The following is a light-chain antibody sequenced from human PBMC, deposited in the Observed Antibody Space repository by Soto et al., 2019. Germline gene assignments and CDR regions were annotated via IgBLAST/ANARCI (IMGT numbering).Light chain of an antibody. V-gene: IGLV2-14*01. CDR2: EVS. Sequence: QSVLTQPASVFGSPGQSITLSCTGTSSDVGGYNYVSWYEQHPGKAPKLIIYEVSNRPSGVSNRFSGSKSGHTASLTISGLQAEDEADYYCDSYTSSSTYVFGTGTKLTVL. CDR1: SSDVGGYNY. CDR3: DSYTSSSTYV. J-gene: IGLJ1*01.